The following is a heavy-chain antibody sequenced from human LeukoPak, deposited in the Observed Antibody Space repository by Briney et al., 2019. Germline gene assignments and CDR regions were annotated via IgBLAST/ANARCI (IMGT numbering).Heavy chain of an antibody. CDR2: INHSGST. V-gene: IGHV4-34*01. J-gene: IGHJ4*02. CDR1: GGSFSGYY. CDR3: ARAPIFGVVITY. D-gene: IGHD3-3*01. Sequence: SETLSLTCAVYGGSFSGYYWSWIRQPPGKGLEWTGEINHSGSTNYNPSLKSRVTISVDTSKNQFSLKLSSVTAADTAVYYCARAPIFGVVITYWGQGTLVTVSS.